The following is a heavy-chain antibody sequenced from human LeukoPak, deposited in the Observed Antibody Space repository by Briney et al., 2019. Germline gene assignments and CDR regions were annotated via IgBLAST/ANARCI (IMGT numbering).Heavy chain of an antibody. CDR2: ITTTSSYI. CDR3: ASDSSSSPAYYHYYMDA. V-gene: IGHV3-21*01. Sequence: GGSLRLSCAASGFTFTIFGLNWVRQAPGKGLEWVSSITTTSSYIYYADSVKGRFTISRDNAKSSLFLQMNSLRAEDTGVYYCASDSSSSPAYYHYYMDAWGKGTTVTVSS. D-gene: IGHD6-13*01. J-gene: IGHJ6*03. CDR1: GFTFTIFG.